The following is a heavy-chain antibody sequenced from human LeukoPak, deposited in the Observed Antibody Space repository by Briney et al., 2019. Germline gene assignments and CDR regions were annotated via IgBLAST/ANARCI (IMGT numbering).Heavy chain of an antibody. CDR3: ARTVTTSGGWANFDY. V-gene: IGHV1-24*01. CDR2: FDPEDGET. D-gene: IGHD4-17*01. J-gene: IGHJ4*02. CDR1: GYTLTELS. Sequence: ASVKVSCKVSGYTLTELSMHWVRQAPGKGLEWMGGFDPEDGETIYAQKFQGRVTMTRDTSISTAYMELSRLRSDDTAVYYCARTVTTSGGWANFDYWGQGTLVTVSS.